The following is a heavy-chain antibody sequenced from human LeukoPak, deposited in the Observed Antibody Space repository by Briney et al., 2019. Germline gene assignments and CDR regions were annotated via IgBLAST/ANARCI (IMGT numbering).Heavy chain of an antibody. CDR2: IKQDGSEK. D-gene: IGHD5/OR15-5a*01. J-gene: IGHJ4*02. CDR1: GFTFSSYG. CDR3: ARVLNLVYYFDY. V-gene: IGHV3-7*01. Sequence: GGSLRLSCAASGFTFSSYGMHWVRQAPGKGLEWVANIKQDGSEKYYVDSVKGRFTISRDNAKNSLYLQMNSLRAEDAAVYYCARVLNLVYYFDYWGQGTLVTVSS.